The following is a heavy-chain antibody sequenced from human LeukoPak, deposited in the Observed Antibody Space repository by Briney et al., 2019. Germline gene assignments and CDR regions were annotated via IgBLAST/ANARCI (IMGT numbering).Heavy chain of an antibody. CDR3: ARVSSSWTTTKDNWFDP. D-gene: IGHD6-13*01. Sequence: PGASVKVSCKASGYTYTDYYMHWVRQGPGQGFEWMGWINPNDGDTNYAQKFQGRVTITRDTSASTAYMELSSLRSEDTAVYYCARVSSSWTTTKDNWFDPWGQGTLVTVSS. CDR1: GYTYTDYY. V-gene: IGHV1-2*02. CDR2: INPNDGDT. J-gene: IGHJ5*02.